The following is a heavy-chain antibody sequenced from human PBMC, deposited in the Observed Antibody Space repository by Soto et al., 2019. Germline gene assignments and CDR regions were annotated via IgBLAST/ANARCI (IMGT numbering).Heavy chain of an antibody. D-gene: IGHD5-12*01. J-gene: IGHJ4*02. CDR3: ARGGYSGYELVDY. CDR2: ISAYSGDT. CDR1: GYSFTNYP. Sequence: ASVKVSCKASGYSFTNYPIAWVRRAPGQGLEWMGWISAYSGDTNYAQKFQGRVTMTRDTSTTTAYLELRSLRSDDTAVYYCARGGYSGYELVDYWGQGTLVTVSS. V-gene: IGHV1-18*01.